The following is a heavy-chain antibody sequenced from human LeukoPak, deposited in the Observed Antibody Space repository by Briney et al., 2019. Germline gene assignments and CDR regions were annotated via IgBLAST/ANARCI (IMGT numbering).Heavy chain of an antibody. V-gene: IGHV3-30*19. CDR3: AKDLRVNYFDY. CDR1: GFTFSSYG. Sequence: GGSLRLSCIASGFTFSSYGIHWVRQAPGKGLEWVAVISYDGSNKYYADSVKGRFTISRDNSKNTLYLQMNSLRAEDTAVYYCAKDLRVNYFDYWGQGTLVTVSS. D-gene: IGHD4-11*01. CDR2: ISYDGSNK. J-gene: IGHJ4*02.